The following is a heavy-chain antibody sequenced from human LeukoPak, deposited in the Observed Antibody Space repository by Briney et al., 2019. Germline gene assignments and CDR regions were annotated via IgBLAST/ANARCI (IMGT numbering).Heavy chain of an antibody. Sequence: PGGSLRLSCAASGVTFSSYWMSWVRQAPRKGLEWVANIKQDGSEKYYVDSVKGRFTISRDNAKNSPYLQMNSLRAEDTAVYYCARDLVLLWFGELSDRYYYYYMDVWGKGTTVTVSS. D-gene: IGHD3-10*01. V-gene: IGHV3-7*01. CDR2: IKQDGSEK. CDR1: GVTFSSYW. J-gene: IGHJ6*03. CDR3: ARDLVLLWFGELSDRYYYYYMDV.